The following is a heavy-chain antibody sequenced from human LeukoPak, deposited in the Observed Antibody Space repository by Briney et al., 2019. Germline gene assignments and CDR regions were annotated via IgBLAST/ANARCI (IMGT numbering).Heavy chain of an antibody. V-gene: IGHV3-21*01. CDR2: ISSSSSYI. CDR1: GFTFSSYS. Sequence: GGSLRLSCAASGFTFSSYSMNWVRQAPGKGLEWVSSISSSSSYIYYADSVKGRFTISRENAKNSLYLQMNSLRAEDTAVYYCASNSGWTLFDYWGQGTLVTVSS. D-gene: IGHD6-19*01. J-gene: IGHJ4*02. CDR3: ASNSGWTLFDY.